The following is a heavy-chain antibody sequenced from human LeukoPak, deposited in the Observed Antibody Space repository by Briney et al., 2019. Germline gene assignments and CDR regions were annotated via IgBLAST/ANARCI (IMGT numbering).Heavy chain of an antibody. CDR1: GFTFSTYG. CDR2: IWHDGSYK. J-gene: IGHJ3*02. V-gene: IGHV3-33*01. Sequence: PGGSLRLSCAASGFTFSTYGMQWVRQTPGKGLEWVAVIWHDGSYKYYADSVKGRFTISRDDSKKTLHLQMNSLRAEDTAVYYCARGIRMSTVTRNDAFDIWGQGTVVTVSS. CDR3: ARGIRMSTVTRNDAFDI. D-gene: IGHD4-17*01.